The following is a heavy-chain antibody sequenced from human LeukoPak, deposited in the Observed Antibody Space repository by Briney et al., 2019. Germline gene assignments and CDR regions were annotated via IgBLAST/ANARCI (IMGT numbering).Heavy chain of an antibody. CDR3: AREQEDCTGTTCYRAFDV. V-gene: IGHV3-74*01. CDR2: VHSDGSIT. Sequence: PGGSLRLSCAASGFTFGNSWINWVRQAPGKGLVWVSRVHSDGSITNYADSVKGRFSISRDSAKKTLYLQMSSLRSEDTAVYYCAREQEDCTGTTCYRAFDVWGQGTMVTVS. D-gene: IGHD2-2*01. J-gene: IGHJ3*01. CDR1: GFTFGNSW.